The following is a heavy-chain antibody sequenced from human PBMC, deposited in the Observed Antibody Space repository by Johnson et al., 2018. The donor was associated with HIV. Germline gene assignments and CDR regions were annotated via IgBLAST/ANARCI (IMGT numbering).Heavy chain of an antibody. J-gene: IGHJ3*02. CDR1: GFTFSSYG. CDR2: ISGSGGTS. CDR3: AAGDDFDI. Sequence: VQLVESGGGVVQPGGSLRLSCAASGFTFSSYGMHRVRQAPEQGLEWVSYISGSGGTSYYADSVKGRFTISSDSAKNSLYLQMNSLRAEDTAVYYCAAGDDFDIWGQGRMVTVSS. V-gene: IGHV3-48*04.